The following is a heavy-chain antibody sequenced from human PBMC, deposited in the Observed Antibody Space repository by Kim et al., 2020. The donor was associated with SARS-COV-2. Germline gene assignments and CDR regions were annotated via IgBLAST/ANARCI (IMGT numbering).Heavy chain of an antibody. D-gene: IGHD5-12*01. CDR2: IWYDGSRQ. CDR3: ARDGQSVAPYAMDV. CDR1: GFCVIEHA. V-gene: IGHV3-33*01. J-gene: IGHJ6*01. Sequence: GGSLRHSWEASGFCVIEHAIPWIRQAPVKGLEGVAYIWYDGSRQEDADSVKGRFSISRDHSKNTLFLEVNSLRTEATAVYYCARDGQSVAPYAMDVWGQGNTGTVSS.